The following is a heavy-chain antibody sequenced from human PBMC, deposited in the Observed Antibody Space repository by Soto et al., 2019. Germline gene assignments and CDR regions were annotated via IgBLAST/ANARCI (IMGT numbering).Heavy chain of an antibody. CDR2: IIPIFGTA. CDR1: GGTFSSYA. V-gene: IGHV1-69*13. Sequence: ASVKVSCKASGGTFSSYAISWVRQAPGQWLVWMGGIIPIFGTANYVQKFQGRVTITADESTSTAYMELSSLRSEDTAVYYCARDRCSGGSCYSLFDIWGQGTMVTVSS. CDR3: ARDRCSGGSCYSLFDI. D-gene: IGHD2-15*01. J-gene: IGHJ3*02.